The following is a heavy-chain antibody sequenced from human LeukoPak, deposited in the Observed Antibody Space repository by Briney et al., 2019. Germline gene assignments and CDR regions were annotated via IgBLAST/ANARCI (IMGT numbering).Heavy chain of an antibody. V-gene: IGHV3-30*04. Sequence: GGSLRLSCAASGFTFSSYVMHWVRQAPGKGLEWVAIISYDGSNEYYADSVKGRFTISRDNSKNTLYLQMNSLRAADTAVYYCARKRWLYAFDIWGQGTMVTVSS. J-gene: IGHJ3*02. CDR3: ARKRWLYAFDI. D-gene: IGHD4-23*01. CDR1: GFTFSSYV. CDR2: ISYDGSNE.